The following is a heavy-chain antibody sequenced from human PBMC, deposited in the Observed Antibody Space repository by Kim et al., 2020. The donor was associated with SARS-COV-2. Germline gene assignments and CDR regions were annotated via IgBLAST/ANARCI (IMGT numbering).Heavy chain of an antibody. CDR1: GFTFSSYA. Sequence: EGSLRLSCAASGFTFSSYAMSWVRQAPGKGLEWVSVIYSGGSSTYYADSVKGRFTISRDNSKNTLYLQMNSLRAEDTAVYYCAKSEIGRIFDYWGQGTLVTVSS. J-gene: IGHJ4*02. V-gene: IGHV3-23*03. CDR3: AKSEIGRIFDY. D-gene: IGHD2-21*01. CDR2: IYSGGSST.